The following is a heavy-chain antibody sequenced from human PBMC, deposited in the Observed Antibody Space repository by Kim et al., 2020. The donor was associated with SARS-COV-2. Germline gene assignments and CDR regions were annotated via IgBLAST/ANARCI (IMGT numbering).Heavy chain of an antibody. J-gene: IGHJ4*02. Sequence: GGSLRLSCAASGFTFSGSNIHWVRQASGKGLDWVGRISTKAKSHATAYGASVKGKFTISRDDSKNTAYLQMNNLRAEDTAVYYCTSLTATGETYWGRGTRVTVSS. CDR2: ISTKAKSHAT. D-gene: IGHD1-1*01. V-gene: IGHV3-73*01. CDR1: GFTFSGSN. CDR3: TSLTATGETY.